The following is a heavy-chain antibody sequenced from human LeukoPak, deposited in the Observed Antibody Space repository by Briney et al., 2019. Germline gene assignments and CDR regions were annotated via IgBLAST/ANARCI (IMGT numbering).Heavy chain of an antibody. CDR3: AKDRGNYEGLYDY. CDR1: GFTFTNYA. Sequence: PGGSLRLSCAASGFTFTNYAMTWVRQAPGRGLEWVSGISGSGGSTYYADSVKGRFIISRDSSESTLYLQMNRLRAEDTAVYYCAKDRGNYEGLYDYWGQGTLVTVSS. J-gene: IGHJ4*02. CDR2: ISGSGGST. D-gene: IGHD1-7*01. V-gene: IGHV3-23*01.